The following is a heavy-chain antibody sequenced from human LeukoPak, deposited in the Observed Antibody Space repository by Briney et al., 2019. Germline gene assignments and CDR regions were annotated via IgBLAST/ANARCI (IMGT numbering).Heavy chain of an antibody. D-gene: IGHD2-15*01. Sequence: PGGSLRLSCAASGFTFRNAYMNWVRQAAGKGLEWVGHVKGKTDGGTTDYAAPVKGRFTIARDDSKDTVYLQMTSLKTEDTAVYYCIIGATPRWGQGTLVTVSS. CDR2: VKGKTDGGTT. J-gene: IGHJ4*02. CDR1: GFTFRNAY. V-gene: IGHV3-15*01. CDR3: IIGATPR.